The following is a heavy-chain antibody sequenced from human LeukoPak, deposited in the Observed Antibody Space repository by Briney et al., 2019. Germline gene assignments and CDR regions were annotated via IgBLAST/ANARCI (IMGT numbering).Heavy chain of an antibody. Sequence: GGPWSLSCAASGLTFRSYAMTGAGKPQGKGLDYVSSINANGDRKHYANSVKGRFTISRDDSKNTLYLQMGSLRPEDTALYSCARDVSGSYAFDIWGQGTMVTVSS. D-gene: IGHD1-26*01. J-gene: IGHJ3*02. CDR1: GLTFRSYA. CDR3: ARDVSGSYAFDI. V-gene: IGHV3-64*01. CDR2: INANGDRK.